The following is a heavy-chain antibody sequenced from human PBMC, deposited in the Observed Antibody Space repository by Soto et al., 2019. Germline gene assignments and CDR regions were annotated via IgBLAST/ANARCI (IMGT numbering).Heavy chain of an antibody. J-gene: IGHJ1*01. D-gene: IGHD6-13*01. CDR1: GFTFDDYA. V-gene: IGHV3-9*01. Sequence: EVQLVESGGGLVQPGRSLRLSCAASGFTFDDYAMHWVRQVPGKGLEWVSGINWNSGSIGYADSVKGRFAMCRDNAISSLHLQMNSLRAEDTAFYYCVKDESINWYSGHFRHWGQGTLVTVSS. CDR2: INWNSGSI. CDR3: VKDESINWYSGHFRH.